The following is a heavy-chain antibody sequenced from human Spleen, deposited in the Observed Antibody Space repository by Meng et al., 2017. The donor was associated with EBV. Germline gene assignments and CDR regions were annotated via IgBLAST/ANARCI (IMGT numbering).Heavy chain of an antibody. CDR1: CGSFTGYY. CDR2: IVPGGTP. V-gene: IGHV4-34*12. Sequence: PLQQWCTGLLKPSDTVSRPCALYCGSFTGYYGSWIRQSPGKGLDCIADIVPGGTPNFNPSLESRVTISIDASKNQFSLKLTSVTAADSAIYYCARSSYLTSRPFDYWGRGTLVTVSS. CDR3: ARSSYLTSRPFDY. J-gene: IGHJ4*01. D-gene: IGHD3-3*01.